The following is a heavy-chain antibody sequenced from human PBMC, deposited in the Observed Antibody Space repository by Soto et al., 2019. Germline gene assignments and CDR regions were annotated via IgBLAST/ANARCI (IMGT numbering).Heavy chain of an antibody. V-gene: IGHV3-23*01. CDR3: YYYDSSGDLEYFQH. J-gene: IGHJ1*01. CDR2: ISGSGGST. CDR1: GFTFSSYA. Sequence: EVQLLESGGGLVQPGGSVRLSCAASGFTFSSYAMSWVRQAPGKGLEWVSAISGSGGSTYYADSVKGRFTISRDNSKNTLYLQMNSLRAEDTAVYYAYYYDSSGDLEYFQHWGQGTLVTVSS. D-gene: IGHD3-22*01.